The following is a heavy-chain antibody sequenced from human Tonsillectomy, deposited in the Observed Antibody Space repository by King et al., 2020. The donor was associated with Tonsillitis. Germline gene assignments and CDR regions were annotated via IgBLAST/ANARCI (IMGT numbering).Heavy chain of an antibody. CDR3: ARITSGHSSGLSVDY. D-gene: IGHD3-22*01. J-gene: IGHJ4*02. CDR2: INHSGST. CDR1: GGSFSGYY. Sequence: VQLQQWGAGLLKPSETLSLTCAVYGGSFSGYYWSWIRQPPGKGLEWIGEINHSGSTNYNPSLKSRVTISVDTSKYQFSLKLSSVTATDTAVYYCARITSGHSSGLSVDYWGQGALVTVSS. V-gene: IGHV4-34*01.